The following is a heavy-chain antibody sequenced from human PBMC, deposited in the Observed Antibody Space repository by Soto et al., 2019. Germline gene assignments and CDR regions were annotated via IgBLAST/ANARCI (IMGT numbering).Heavy chain of an antibody. Sequence: ETLSLPCTDSGGSISSGGYYWSLLRQPPGKGLEWIGEINHSGSTNYNPSLKSRVTISVDTSKNQFSLKLSSVTAADTAVYYCASINLWTGVGYWGQGTLVTVSS. CDR3: ASINLWTGVGY. D-gene: IGHD3-10*01. CDR1: GGSISSGGYY. V-gene: IGHV4-39*07. J-gene: IGHJ4*02. CDR2: INHSGST.